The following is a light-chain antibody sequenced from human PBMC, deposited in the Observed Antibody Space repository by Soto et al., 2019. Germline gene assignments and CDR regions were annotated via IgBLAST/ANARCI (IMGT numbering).Light chain of an antibody. CDR2: EVR. J-gene: IGLJ3*02. V-gene: IGLV2-14*01. CDR1: SSDVGGYNH. CDR3: CSYTSSSIRV. Sequence: QSVLTQPASVSGSPGQSITISCTGTSSDVGGYNHVSWYQQHPGKAPKLIIYEVRNRPSGVSNRLSGSKSGNTASLTISGLQADDEADYYCCSYTSSSIRVFGGGTTLTVL.